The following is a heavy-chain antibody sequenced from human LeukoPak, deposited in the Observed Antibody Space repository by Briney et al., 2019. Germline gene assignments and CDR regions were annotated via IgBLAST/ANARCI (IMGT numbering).Heavy chain of an antibody. CDR2: IYSGGTT. D-gene: IGHD1-1*01. CDR3: ARAVFTN. J-gene: IGHJ4*02. V-gene: IGHV3-66*01. Sequence: GGSLRLSCAASGFTVSSNYMNWVRQTPGKGLEWVSVIYSGGTTYYADSVKGRFTISRDNSKNTLYLQMGSLRAEDMAVYYCARAVFTNWGQGTLVTVSS. CDR1: GFTVSSNY.